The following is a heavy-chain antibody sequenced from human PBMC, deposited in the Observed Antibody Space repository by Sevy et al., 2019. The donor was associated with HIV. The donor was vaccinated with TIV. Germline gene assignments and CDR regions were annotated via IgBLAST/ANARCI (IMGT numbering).Heavy chain of an antibody. CDR1: DGSFSGYY. D-gene: IGHD2-8*01. CDR2: INHSGST. CDR3: ARAQRLMVYATAPYYYYGMDV. J-gene: IGHJ6*02. Sequence: LTASETLSLTCAVYDGSFSGYYWSWIRQPPGKGLEWIGEINHSGSTNYNPSLKSRVTISVDTSKNQFSLKLSSVTAADTAVYYCARAQRLMVYATAPYYYYGMDVWGQGTTVTVSS. V-gene: IGHV4-34*01.